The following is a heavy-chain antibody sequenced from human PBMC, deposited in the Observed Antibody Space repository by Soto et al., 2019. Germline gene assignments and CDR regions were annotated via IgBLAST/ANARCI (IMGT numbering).Heavy chain of an antibody. J-gene: IGHJ4*02. D-gene: IGHD2-15*01. CDR2: IWYDGSNK. CDR1: GFIFNEYG. V-gene: IGHV3-33*01. CDR3: ARWGCSGSNCNLNQRSFDL. Sequence: GGSLRLSCAASGFIFNEYGMHWVRQAPGKGLEWVAVIWYDGSNKYYADSVRGRFTFSKDNSRNTMSLQMNSLRVEDTAMYYCARWGCSGSNCNLNQRSFDLWGQGTLVTVSS.